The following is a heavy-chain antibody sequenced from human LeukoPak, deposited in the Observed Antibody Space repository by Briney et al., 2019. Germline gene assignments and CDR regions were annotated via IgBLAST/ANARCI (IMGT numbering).Heavy chain of an antibody. CDR2: MNPNSGNA. CDR1: GYTFTSSD. D-gene: IGHD6-6*01. CDR3: ARSGLQQLVPRSYYYMDV. V-gene: IGHV1-8*01. Sequence: ASVKVSCKASGYTFTSSDINWVRQAPGQGLEWMGWMNPNSGNAGYVQKFQGRVTFTRKTSVSTAYMELTSLRSEDTAMYYCARSGLQQLVPRSYYYMDVWGKGTTVTVSS. J-gene: IGHJ6*03.